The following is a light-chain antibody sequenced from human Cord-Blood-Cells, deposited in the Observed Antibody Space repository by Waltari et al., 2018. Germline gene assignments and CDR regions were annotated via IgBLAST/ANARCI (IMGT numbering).Light chain of an antibody. V-gene: IGKV1-27*01. CDR1: QGISNC. CDR2: DAS. Sequence: DIQMTQSPASLSASVGGRATITCRASQGISNCLAWYQQKPGKVPMLLIYDASTLQSGVTPRFSGSGSETDFTLNISSLQPEDVATYYCQKYNSAPLTFGPGTKVDIK. CDR3: QKYNSAPLT. J-gene: IGKJ3*01.